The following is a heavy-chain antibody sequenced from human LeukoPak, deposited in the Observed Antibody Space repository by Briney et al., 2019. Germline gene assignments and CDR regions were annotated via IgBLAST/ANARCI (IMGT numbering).Heavy chain of an antibody. V-gene: IGHV1-69*06. D-gene: IGHD5-18*01. CDR2: IIPIFGTA. J-gene: IGHJ4*02. CDR1: GGTFSSYA. CDR3: AKPRRGYSYGPFDY. Sequence: GASVKVSCKASGGTFSSYAISWVRQAPGQGLEWMGGIIPIFGTANYAQKFQGRVTITADKSTSTAYMELSSLRSEDTAVYYCAKPRRGYSYGPFDYWGQGTLVTVSS.